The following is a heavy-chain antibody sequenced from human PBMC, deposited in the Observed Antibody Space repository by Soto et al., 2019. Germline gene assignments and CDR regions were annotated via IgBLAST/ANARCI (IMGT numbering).Heavy chain of an antibody. J-gene: IGHJ5*02. Sequence: GGSLRLSCAASGFTFSSYGMHWVRQAPGKGLEWVAVIWYDGSNKYYADSVKGRFTISRDNANNSLFLQMNGLRVEDTAVYYCARDRSGSYYPWFDPWGQGTLVTVSS. CDR1: GFTFSSYG. CDR3: ARDRSGSYYPWFDP. D-gene: IGHD1-26*01. CDR2: IWYDGSNK. V-gene: IGHV3-33*01.